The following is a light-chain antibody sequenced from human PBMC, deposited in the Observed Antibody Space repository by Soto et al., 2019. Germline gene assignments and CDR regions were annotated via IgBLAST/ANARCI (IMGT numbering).Light chain of an antibody. CDR3: QLHDDFSHAT. Sequence: DIQITQSPSTLSASVGDRVTISCRASQDISNFLAWYQHKPGKAPNLIIYDASTLQTGVPSRFRGSGFGTESTLTISGLQPDDFATYFCQLHDDFSHATFGQGTK. CDR1: QDISNF. V-gene: IGKV1-5*01. CDR2: DAS. J-gene: IGKJ2*01.